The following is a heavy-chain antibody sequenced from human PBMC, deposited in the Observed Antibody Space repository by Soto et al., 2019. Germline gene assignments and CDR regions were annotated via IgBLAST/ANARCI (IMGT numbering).Heavy chain of an antibody. Sequence: QVQLVECGGGVVQPGRSLRLSCAASGFTFSTFGMHWVRQAPGEGLEWVAAISNDGSRKFYAVFVKGRFTISRDDSKNTLYLQMNSLTVEDTAVYYCAKGGSWAGHDWGQGTLVTVSP. J-gene: IGHJ4*02. CDR1: GFTFSTFG. D-gene: IGHD6-13*01. CDR2: ISNDGSRK. V-gene: IGHV3-30*18. CDR3: AKGGSWAGHD.